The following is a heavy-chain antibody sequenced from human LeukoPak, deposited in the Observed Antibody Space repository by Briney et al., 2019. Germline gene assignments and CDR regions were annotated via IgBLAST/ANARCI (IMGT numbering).Heavy chain of an antibody. CDR3: AKEPRYGGNTDY. V-gene: IGHV3-30*04. Sequence: RGGSLRLSCAASGFTFSSYAMHWVRQAPGKGLEWVAVISYDGSNKYYADSVKGRFTISRDNSKNTLYLQMNSLRAEDTAVYYCAKEPRYGGNTDYWGQGTLVTVSS. D-gene: IGHD4-23*01. CDR1: GFTFSSYA. CDR2: ISYDGSNK. J-gene: IGHJ4*02.